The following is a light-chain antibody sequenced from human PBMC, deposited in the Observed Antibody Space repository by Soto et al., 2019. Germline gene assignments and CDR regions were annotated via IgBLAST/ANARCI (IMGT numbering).Light chain of an antibody. CDR2: EGI. CDR1: SSDVGNSNR. V-gene: IGLV2-23*01. CDR3: SSYAGSVTWV. Sequence: QSVLTQPASVSGSPGQSITISCTGTSSDVGNSNRVSWYQHHPGTDPKVMIYEGIKRPSGVSIRFSGSKSGNTASLTISGLQAEDEADYYCSSYAGSVTWVFGGGTQLTVL. J-gene: IGLJ3*02.